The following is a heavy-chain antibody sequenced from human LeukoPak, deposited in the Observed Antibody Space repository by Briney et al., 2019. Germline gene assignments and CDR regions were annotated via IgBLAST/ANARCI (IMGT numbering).Heavy chain of an antibody. J-gene: IGHJ3*02. CDR1: RGSISSGGYY. V-gene: IGHV4-30-2*01. D-gene: IGHD5-24*01. CDR3: ARDLGMATIKGAFDI. CDR2: IYHSGST. Sequence: PSETLSLTCTVSRGSISSGGYYWSWIRQPPGKGLEWIGYIYHSGSTYYNPSLKSRVTIPVDRSKNQFSLKLSSVTAADTAVYYCARDLGMATIKGAFDIWGQGTMVTVSS.